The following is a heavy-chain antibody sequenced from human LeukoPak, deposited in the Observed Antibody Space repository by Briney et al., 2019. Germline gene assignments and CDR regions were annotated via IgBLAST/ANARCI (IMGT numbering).Heavy chain of an antibody. J-gene: IGHJ4*02. V-gene: IGHV3-23*01. CDR3: AKHRWELLLLDY. D-gene: IGHD1-26*01. CDR1: GFTFSSYA. CDR2: ISGSGGST. Sequence: QSGGSLRLSCAASGFTFSSYAMSWVRQAPGKGLEWVSAISGSGGSTYYADSVKGRFTISRDNSKNTLYLQMNSLRAEDTAVYYCAKHRWELLLLDYWGQGTLVTVSS.